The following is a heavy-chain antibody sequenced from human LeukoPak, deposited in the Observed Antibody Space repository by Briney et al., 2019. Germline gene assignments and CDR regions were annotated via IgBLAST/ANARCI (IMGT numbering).Heavy chain of an antibody. CDR3: ATGGTPNYYYYYFMDV. Sequence: GRSLRLSCAASGFTFSSHAMHWVRQAPGKGLEWLAVISYDGSKKYYADSVKGRFIISRDKSNNTLYLQMNSLRTEDTAVYYCATGGTPNYYYYYFMDVWGKGTTVTVSS. CDR1: GFTFSSHA. CDR2: ISYDGSKK. V-gene: IGHV3-30*07. J-gene: IGHJ6*03. D-gene: IGHD3-16*01.